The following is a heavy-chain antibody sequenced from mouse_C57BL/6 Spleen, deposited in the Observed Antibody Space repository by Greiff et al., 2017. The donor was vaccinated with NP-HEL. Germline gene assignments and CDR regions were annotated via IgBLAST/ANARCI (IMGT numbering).Heavy chain of an antibody. D-gene: IGHD3-3*01. J-gene: IGHJ1*03. CDR1: GFTFSDYY. Sequence: EVKVVESEGGLVQPGSSMKLSCTASGFTFSDYYMAWVRQVPEKGLEWVANINYDGSSTYYLDSLKSRFIISRDNAKNILYLQMSSLKSEDTATYYCARLGQGWYFDVWGTGTTVTVSS. CDR2: INYDGSST. CDR3: ARLGQGWYFDV. V-gene: IGHV5-16*01.